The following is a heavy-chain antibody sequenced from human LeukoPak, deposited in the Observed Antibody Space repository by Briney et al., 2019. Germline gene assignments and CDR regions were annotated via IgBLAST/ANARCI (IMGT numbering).Heavy chain of an antibody. D-gene: IGHD1-26*01. CDR2: IWYDGSNT. Sequence: GGSLRLSSAASAFTFNSYGMHWVRQAPGKGLEWVAVIWYDGSNTYYADSVKCRFTISRDNSENTLYLQMNSLRAEDTAVYYCARDQSGRHDFDHWGQGTLDTLSS. CDR1: AFTFNSYG. CDR3: ARDQSGRHDFDH. J-gene: IGHJ5*02. V-gene: IGHV3-33*01.